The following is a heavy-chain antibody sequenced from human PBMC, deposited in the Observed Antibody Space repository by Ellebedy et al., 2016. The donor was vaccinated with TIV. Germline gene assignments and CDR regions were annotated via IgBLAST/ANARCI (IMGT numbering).Heavy chain of an antibody. CDR1: GGSFSPYY. Sequence: SETLSLTXAVYGGSFSPYYCTWICQSPGKGLEWIGEVNHSGSTNYSPSLKSRVTISVDTSKNQFSLKLISVTAADMAVYYCARGRRYYDSSGYYLDYWGQGTKVTVSS. V-gene: IGHV4-34*01. D-gene: IGHD3-22*01. CDR2: VNHSGST. CDR3: ARGRRYYDSSGYYLDY. J-gene: IGHJ4*02.